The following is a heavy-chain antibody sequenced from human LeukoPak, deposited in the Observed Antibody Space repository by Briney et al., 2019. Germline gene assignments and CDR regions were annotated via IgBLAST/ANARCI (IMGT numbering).Heavy chain of an antibody. CDR3: TTDEWELHFDY. D-gene: IGHD1-26*01. Sequence: GGSLRLSRAASGFTFSNAWMSWVCQAPGKGLEWVGRIKSKTDGGTTDYAAPVKGRFTISRDDSKNTLYLQMNSLKTEDTAVYYCTTDEWELHFDYWGQGTLVTVSS. CDR2: IKSKTDGGTT. CDR1: GFTFSNAW. J-gene: IGHJ4*02. V-gene: IGHV3-15*01.